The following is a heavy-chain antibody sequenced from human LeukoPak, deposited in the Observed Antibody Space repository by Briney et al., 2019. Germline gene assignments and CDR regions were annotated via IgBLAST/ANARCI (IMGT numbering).Heavy chain of an antibody. J-gene: IGHJ3*02. Sequence: SETLSLTCTVSGGSISSYYWSWIRQPPGKGLEWIGYIYYSGSTNYNPSLKSRVTISVDTSKNQFSLKLSSVTAADTAVYYCARVPSYYDYVWGSYRYDAFDIWGQGTMVTVSS. CDR1: GGSISSYY. V-gene: IGHV4-59*01. CDR3: ARVPSYYDYVWGSYRYDAFDI. CDR2: IYYSGST. D-gene: IGHD3-16*02.